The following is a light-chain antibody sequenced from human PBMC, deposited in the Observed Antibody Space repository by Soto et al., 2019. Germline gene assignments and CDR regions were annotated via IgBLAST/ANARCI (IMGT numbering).Light chain of an antibody. CDR2: GAS. J-gene: IGKJ1*01. Sequence: EIVLTQSPGTLSLSPGERASLSCRASQSVSTNLAWYQQKPRQAPRLLIYGASSRATGIPDRFSGSGSGTDFTLTISSLQPDDFATYYCQHYNSYSEAFGQGTKVDIK. CDR1: QSVSTN. CDR3: QHYNSYSEA. V-gene: IGKV3D-15*01.